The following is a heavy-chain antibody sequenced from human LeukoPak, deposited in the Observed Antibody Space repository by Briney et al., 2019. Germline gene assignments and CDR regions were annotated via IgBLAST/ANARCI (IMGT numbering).Heavy chain of an antibody. J-gene: IGHJ5*02. CDR1: GFTFSSYA. Sequence: PGGSLRLSCAASGFTFSSYAMSWVRQAPGKGLEWVSAISGSGGSTYYADSMKGRFAISRDNSKNTLYLQMNSLRAEDTAVYYCARRFMSATAYDPWGQGTLVTVSS. CDR2: ISGSGGST. V-gene: IGHV3-23*01. D-gene: IGHD6-13*01. CDR3: ARRFMSATAYDP.